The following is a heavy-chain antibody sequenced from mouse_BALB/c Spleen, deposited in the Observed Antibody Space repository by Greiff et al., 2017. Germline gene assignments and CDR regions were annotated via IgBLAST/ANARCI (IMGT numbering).Heavy chain of an antibody. Sequence: DVKLVESGGGLVQPGGSLRLSCATSGFTFTDYYMSWVRQPPGKALEWLGFIRNKANGYTTEYSASVKGRFTISRDNARNILYLQMSSLRSEDTAMYYCARGHYYGLDYWGQGTTLTVSS. V-gene: IGHV7-3*02. CDR1: GFTFTDYY. CDR2: IRNKANGYTT. CDR3: ARGHYYGLDY. J-gene: IGHJ2*01. D-gene: IGHD1-2*01.